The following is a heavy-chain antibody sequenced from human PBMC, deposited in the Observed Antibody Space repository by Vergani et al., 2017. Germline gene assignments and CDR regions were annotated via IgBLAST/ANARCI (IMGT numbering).Heavy chain of an antibody. CDR1: GFTFSSYA. Sequence: EVQLLESGGGLVQPGGSLRLSCAASGFTFSSYAMSWVRQAPGKGLEWVSAISGSGGSTYYADSVKGRFTISRDNSKNTLYLQMNSLRAEETAVYYCAKPPHPLLPRQIAYFQHWGQGTLVTVSS. J-gene: IGHJ1*01. D-gene: IGHD3-22*01. V-gene: IGHV3-23*01. CDR2: ISGSGGST. CDR3: AKPPHPLLPRQIAYFQH.